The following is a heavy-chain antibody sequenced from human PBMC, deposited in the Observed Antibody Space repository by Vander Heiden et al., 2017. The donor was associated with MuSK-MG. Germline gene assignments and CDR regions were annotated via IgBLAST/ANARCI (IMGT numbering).Heavy chain of an antibody. V-gene: IGHV4-39*07. CDR1: GGPISSSSYY. J-gene: IGHJ4*02. CDR3: ARGYIAARDFDY. CDR2: IYYSGST. Sequence: QLQLQESGPGLVKPSETLSLTCTVSGGPISSSSYYWRWIRKPPGKGLEWIGSIYYSGSTYYNPSLKSRVTISVDTSKNQFSLKLSSVTAADTAVYYCARGYIAARDFDYWGQGTLVTVSS. D-gene: IGHD6-6*01.